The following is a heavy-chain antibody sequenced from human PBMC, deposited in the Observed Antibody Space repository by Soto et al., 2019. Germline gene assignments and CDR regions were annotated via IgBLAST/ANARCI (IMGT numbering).Heavy chain of an antibody. D-gene: IGHD3-22*01. V-gene: IGHV1-18*01. CDR2: ISVYNGNT. Sequence: QVKLVQSGTEVKKPGASIKVSGKASGYSFVTSGMTWVRQDPGQGLEWMGWISVYNGNTNYDQKLQDRVTMTTDTSTNTADLELRNLRSDDTAVYYCARAGQYYDASGYADWGQRTLVTVSS. J-gene: IGHJ4*02. CDR3: ARAGQYYDASGYAD. CDR1: GYSFVTSG.